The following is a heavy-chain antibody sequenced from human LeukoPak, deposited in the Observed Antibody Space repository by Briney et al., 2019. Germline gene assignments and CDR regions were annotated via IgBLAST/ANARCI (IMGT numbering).Heavy chain of an antibody. J-gene: IGHJ4*02. V-gene: IGHV3-23*01. CDR1: GFTFDSFA. Sequence: GGSLRLSCAASGFTFDSFAMSWVRQAPGKGLEWLSAISGSGASTYYGDSVKGRFTISRDNSRDTLYLQMDSLRAEDTAVYYCAKRPNTVTTSGRDYWGQGTLVTVFS. CDR3: AKRPNTVTTSGRDY. CDR2: ISGSGAST. D-gene: IGHD4-17*01.